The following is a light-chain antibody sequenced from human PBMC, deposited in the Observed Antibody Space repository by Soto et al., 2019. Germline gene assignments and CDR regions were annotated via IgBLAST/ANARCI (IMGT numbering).Light chain of an antibody. Sequence: AIQLTQSPSSLSASVGDRVTITCRASQGISSALAWYQQKPGKAPKLLIYDACSLESGVPSRFSGRGSGTDFTLTISTLQPEDFATYYCQQFNSYPRTFGQGTKVEIK. V-gene: IGKV1-13*02. J-gene: IGKJ2*01. CDR1: QGISSA. CDR3: QQFNSYPRT. CDR2: DAC.